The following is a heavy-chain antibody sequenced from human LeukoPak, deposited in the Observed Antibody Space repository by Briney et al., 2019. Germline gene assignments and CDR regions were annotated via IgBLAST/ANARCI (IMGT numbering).Heavy chain of an antibody. J-gene: IGHJ6*03. V-gene: IGHV4-59*01. CDR1: GGSISSYY. Sequence: SEILSLTCTVSGGSISSYYWSWIRQPPGKGREWIGYIYYSGSTNYNPSLKRRVTISVDTSKTQFSLKLSSVTAADTAVYYSARVYGSGSYSNFYYYYMDVWGKGTTVTVSS. CDR2: IYYSGST. CDR3: ARVYGSGSYSNFYYYYMDV. D-gene: IGHD3-10*01.